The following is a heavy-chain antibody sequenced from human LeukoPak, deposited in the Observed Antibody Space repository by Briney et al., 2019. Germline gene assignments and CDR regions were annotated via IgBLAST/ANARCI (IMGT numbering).Heavy chain of an antibody. D-gene: IGHD3-22*01. CDR1: GFTFRNYW. CDR3: ARSVSRYYYDSSGYNFDY. Sequence: GGSLRLSCTDSGFTFRNYWMTWVRQAPGKGLEWVANIKQDGSEKYYVDSVKGRFIISRDNAKNSLYLQMNSLRAEDTAVYYCARSVSRYYYDSSGYNFDYWGQGTLVTVSS. J-gene: IGHJ4*02. V-gene: IGHV3-7*03. CDR2: IKQDGSEK.